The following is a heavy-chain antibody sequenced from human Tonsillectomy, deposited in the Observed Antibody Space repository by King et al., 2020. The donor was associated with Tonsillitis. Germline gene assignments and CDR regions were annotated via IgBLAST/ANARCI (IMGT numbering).Heavy chain of an antibody. Sequence: QLVQSGAEVKKPGSSVKVSCKASGGTFSSYAISWVRQAPGQGLEWMGRIIPILGIANYAQKFQGRVTITADKSTSTAYMELSSLRSEDTAVYYCAYSNLGFYGGNSGSDAFDIWGQGTMVTVSS. CDR3: AYSNLGFYGGNSGSDAFDI. CDR1: GGTFSSYA. D-gene: IGHD4-23*01. CDR2: IIPILGIA. V-gene: IGHV1-69*04. J-gene: IGHJ3*02.